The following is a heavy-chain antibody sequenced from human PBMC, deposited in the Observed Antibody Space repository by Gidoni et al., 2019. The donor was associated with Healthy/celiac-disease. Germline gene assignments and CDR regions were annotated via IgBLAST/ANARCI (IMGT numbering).Heavy chain of an antibody. J-gene: IGHJ4*02. CDR1: GIPFSSYS. V-gene: IGHV3-21*01. CDR3: ARPVYGGNGYYFDY. Sequence: EVQLVESGGGLVKPGGSLRLSCAASGIPFSSYSMNWVRQAPGKGLEWVSSISSSSSYIYYADSVKGRFTISRDNAKNSLYLQMNSLRAEDTAVYYCARPVYGGNGYYFDYWGQGTLVTVSS. CDR2: ISSSSSYI. D-gene: IGHD4-17*01.